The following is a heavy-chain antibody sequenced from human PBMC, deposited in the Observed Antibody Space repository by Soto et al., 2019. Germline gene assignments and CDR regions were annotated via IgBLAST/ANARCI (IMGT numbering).Heavy chain of an antibody. CDR3: TRSGNYESYYFAMDV. J-gene: IGHJ6*02. CDR2: SRDKANSYST. CDR1: GFTFSDRY. V-gene: IGHV3-72*01. Sequence: EVQLVESGGGLVQPGGSLRLSCAASGFTFSDRYMDWVRQAPGKGLEWVGRSRDKANSYSTEYAASVKGRFTISRDDSKNSVYLQMNSLKTEDTAVYYCTRSGNYESYYFAMDVWGQGTTVTVSS. D-gene: IGHD4-4*01.